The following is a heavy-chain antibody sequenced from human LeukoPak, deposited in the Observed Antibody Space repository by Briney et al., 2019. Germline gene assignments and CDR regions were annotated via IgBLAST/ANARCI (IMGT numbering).Heavy chain of an antibody. V-gene: IGHV4-39*07. D-gene: IGHD3-10*01. CDR2: IYYSGST. J-gene: IGHJ5*02. Sequence: TSETLSLTCTVSGGSISSSSYYWGWIRQPPGKGREWIGSIYYSGSTYYNPSLKSRVTISVDTSKNQFSLKLSSVTAADTAVYYCALVRGVRAWFDPWGQGTLVTVSS. CDR3: ALVRGVRAWFDP. CDR1: GGSISSSSYY.